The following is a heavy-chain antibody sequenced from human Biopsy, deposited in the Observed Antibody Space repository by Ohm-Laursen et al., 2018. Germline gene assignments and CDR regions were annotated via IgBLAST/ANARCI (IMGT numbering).Heavy chain of an antibody. CDR3: ARDLYDFCGGCPFDP. CDR1: GGSVSDSFHF. CDR2: VYYSGTT. D-gene: IGHD3-3*01. J-gene: IGHJ5*02. V-gene: IGHV4-61*01. Sequence: TLSLTCTVSGGSVSDSFHFWSWIRQPPGKGLEWIGDVYYSGTTNYNPSLKSRLTISVDTSKNQFSLNLNSVTAADTAMYYCARDLYDFCGGCPFDPWGQGTLVTVSP.